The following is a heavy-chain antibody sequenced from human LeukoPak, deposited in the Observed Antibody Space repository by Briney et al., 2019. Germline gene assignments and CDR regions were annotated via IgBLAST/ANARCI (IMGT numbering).Heavy chain of an antibody. Sequence: ASVKVSCKASGYTFTSYGISWVRQAPGQGLEWMGWISAYNGNTNYAQKLQGRVTMTTDTSTSTAYMELRSLRSDDTAVYYCASAAHPYYYEGGFDPWGQGTLVTVSS. J-gene: IGHJ5*02. CDR3: ASAAHPYYYEGGFDP. CDR1: GYTFTSYG. D-gene: IGHD3-22*01. V-gene: IGHV1-18*01. CDR2: ISAYNGNT.